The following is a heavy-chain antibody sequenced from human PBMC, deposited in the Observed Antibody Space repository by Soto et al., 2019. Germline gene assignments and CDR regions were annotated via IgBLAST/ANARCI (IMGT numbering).Heavy chain of an antibody. D-gene: IGHD3-10*01. CDR2: ISGSDGST. CDR3: ASDGNRGPSDAFDV. CDR1: GFTFSSYA. V-gene: IGHV3-23*01. Sequence: GGSLRLFCAASGFTFSSYAVSWVRQAPGKGLEWVSAISGSDGSTYYADSVKGRFTISRDNSKNTLYLQMNSLRAEDTVVVYCASDGNRGPSDAFDVWGQGRIGTVS. J-gene: IGHJ3*01.